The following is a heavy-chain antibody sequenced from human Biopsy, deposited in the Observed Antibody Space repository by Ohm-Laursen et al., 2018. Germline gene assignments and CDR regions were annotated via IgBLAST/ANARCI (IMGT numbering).Heavy chain of an antibody. V-gene: IGHV3-48*03. D-gene: IGHD3-16*01. CDR3: GRSYGIMAAPVHL. CDR2: ISSGGSTI. Sequence: SLRLSCTASGFRFTSYGMHWVRQAPGKGLEWVSHISSGGSTIFPADSVKGRFTISRDDAKGSLYLQMTNLRAEDTAVYYCGRSYGIMAAPVHLWGQGTLVIVSS. CDR1: GFRFTSYG. J-gene: IGHJ4*01.